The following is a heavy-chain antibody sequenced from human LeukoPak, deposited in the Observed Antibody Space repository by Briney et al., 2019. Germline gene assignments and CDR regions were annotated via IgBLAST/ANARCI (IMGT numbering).Heavy chain of an antibody. D-gene: IGHD1-1*01. CDR3: AIDSGTPFDP. CDR1: GASISSYY. V-gene: IGHV4-4*07. Sequence: PSETLSLTCTVSGASISSYYWSWVRQPAGKGLEWIGRIYSSGSTSYNPSLKSRVTMSVDTSKNQFSLKLSSVTAADTAVYYCAIDSGTPFDPWGQGTLVTVSS. CDR2: IYSSGST. J-gene: IGHJ5*02.